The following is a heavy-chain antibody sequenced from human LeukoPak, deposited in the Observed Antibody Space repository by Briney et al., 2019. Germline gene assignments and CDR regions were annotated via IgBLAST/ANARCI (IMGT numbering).Heavy chain of an antibody. D-gene: IGHD3-22*01. CDR3: ARGGVYYDSDGPPGY. Sequence: ASVKVSCKASGYTFIGYYIHWVRQAPGQGLEWMGWINPNSGGTNYAQTFQGRVTMTRDTSISTVYMELSRLRSDDTAVYYCARGGVYYDSDGPPGYWGQGTPVTVSS. J-gene: IGHJ4*02. V-gene: IGHV1-2*02. CDR1: GYTFIGYY. CDR2: INPNSGGT.